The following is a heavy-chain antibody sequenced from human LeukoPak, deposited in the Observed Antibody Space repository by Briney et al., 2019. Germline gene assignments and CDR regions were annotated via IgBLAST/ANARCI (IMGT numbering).Heavy chain of an antibody. D-gene: IGHD2-2*01. CDR3: VSFYETN. CDR1: GNYW. V-gene: IGHV3-74*01. Sequence: GGSLRLSCAASGNYWMHWVRQAPGRGLVWVSHINSDGSWTGYADSVKGRFTISKDNAKNTVYLQMNNLRAEDTAVYYCVSFYETNWGRGTLVTVSS. CDR2: INSDGSWT. J-gene: IGHJ4*02.